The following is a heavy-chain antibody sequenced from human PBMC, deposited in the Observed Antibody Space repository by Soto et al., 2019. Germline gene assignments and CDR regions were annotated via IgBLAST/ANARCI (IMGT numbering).Heavy chain of an antibody. Sequence: QVQLVQSGAEVKKPGASVTVSCKASGCTFTSYDINWGRLGNGQGLEWMGWMNPNSGNTAYAQKFQSRVTMTRNTSTSTAYMDLSSLRSEDTAVYYCARSRYGDNVDYWGQGTLVTVSS. CDR2: MNPNSGNT. V-gene: IGHV1-8*01. J-gene: IGHJ4*02. D-gene: IGHD4-17*01. CDR1: GCTFTSYD. CDR3: ARSRYGDNVDY.